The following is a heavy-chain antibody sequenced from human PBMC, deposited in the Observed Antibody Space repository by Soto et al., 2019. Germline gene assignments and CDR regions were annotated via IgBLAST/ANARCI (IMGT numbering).Heavy chain of an antibody. CDR1: NDSISSINW. Sequence: QVQLQESGPGLVKSSGTLSLTCAVSNDSISSINWYSWVRQPPGKGLEWIGEIHHSGSANYNPSLESRVTITLDKSKTHFSLKLTSVTAAVTALDYFAGQDYRSYTWAHCGQGSLVTVSS. V-gene: IGHV4-4*02. J-gene: IGHJ4*02. D-gene: IGHD3-10*01. CDR2: IHHSGSA. CDR3: AGQDYRSYTWAH.